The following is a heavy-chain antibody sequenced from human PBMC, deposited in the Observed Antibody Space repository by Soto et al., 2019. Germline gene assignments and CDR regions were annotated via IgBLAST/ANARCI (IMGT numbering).Heavy chain of an antibody. Sequence: QVQLVQSGAEMKKPGSSVKVSCQSSGGTFNTYAMNWVRQAPGQGPEWMGDISPMFGAANYAPKLQGRVTITADESTGTSYMQLSSLTSEDTALYFCAREVQVHTPAFLYWGQGTLVTVSS. CDR1: GGTFNTYA. V-gene: IGHV1-69*19. J-gene: IGHJ4*02. D-gene: IGHD3-10*01. CDR2: ISPMFGAA. CDR3: AREVQVHTPAFLY.